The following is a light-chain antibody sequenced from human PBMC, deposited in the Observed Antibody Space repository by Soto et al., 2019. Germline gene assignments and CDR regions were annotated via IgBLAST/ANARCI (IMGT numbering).Light chain of an antibody. CDR1: SGYSYYK. J-gene: IGLJ1*01. V-gene: IGLV9-49*01. CDR2: VGTGGIVG. Sequence: QLVLTQPPSASASLGASVTLTCTLSSGYSYYKVDWYQQRPGKGPRFVMRVGTGGIVGSKGDGIPDRFSVLGSGLNRYLTIKNIQEEDESDYHCGADHGSGSNFVYVFGTGTKLTVL. CDR3: GADHGSGSNFVYV.